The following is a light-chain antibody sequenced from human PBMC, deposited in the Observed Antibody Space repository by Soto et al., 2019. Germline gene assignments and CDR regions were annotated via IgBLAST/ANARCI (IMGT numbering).Light chain of an antibody. CDR2: DNN. CDR3: GTWDNSLSVLYV. V-gene: IGLV1-51*01. J-gene: IGLJ1*01. CDR1: SSNIGNNY. Sequence: QSVLTQPPSVSAAPGQKVTSSCSGSSSNIGNNYVSWYQHLSGTAPKLLIYDNNKRPSGIPDRFSGSKSGTSATLGITGLQTGDEAHYYCGTWDNSLSVLYVFGTGTKVTV.